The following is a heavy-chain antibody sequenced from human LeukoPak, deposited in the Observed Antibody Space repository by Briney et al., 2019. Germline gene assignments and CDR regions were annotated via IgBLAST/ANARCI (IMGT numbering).Heavy chain of an antibody. D-gene: IGHD3-3*01. V-gene: IGHV3-23*01. CDR3: AKKSPIFGVVIPLFDY. CDR2: ITGGGGTT. Sequence: PGGSLRLSCAASGFTVSSNYMSWVRQAPGKGLEWVSGITGGGGTTYYADSVKGRFTISRDNSKNTLYLQMHSLRADDTAVYYCAKKSPIFGVVIPLFDYWGQGILVTVSS. J-gene: IGHJ4*02. CDR1: GFTVSSNY.